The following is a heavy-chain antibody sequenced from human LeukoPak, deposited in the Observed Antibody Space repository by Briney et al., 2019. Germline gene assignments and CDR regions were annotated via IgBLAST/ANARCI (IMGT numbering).Heavy chain of an antibody. J-gene: IGHJ5*02. V-gene: IGHV4-34*01. Sequence: PSETLSLTCAVYGGSFSGYYWSWIRQPPGKGLEWIGEINHSGSTNYNPSLKSRVTISVDTSKNQFSLKLSSVTAADTAVYYCARGHCSSTSRHSNWFDPWGQGTLVTVSS. CDR3: ARGHCSSTSRHSNWFDP. CDR1: GGSFSGYY. CDR2: INHSGST. D-gene: IGHD2-2*01.